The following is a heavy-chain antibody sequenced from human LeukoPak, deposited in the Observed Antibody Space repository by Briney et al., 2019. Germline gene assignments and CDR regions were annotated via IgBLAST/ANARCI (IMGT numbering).Heavy chain of an antibody. D-gene: IGHD2-15*01. CDR1: GFTFGDYA. CDR3: ARGHRIVVVLGTTRTHRDYYMDV. Sequence: GSLRLSCTASGFTFGDYAMSWIRQSPGKGLEWIGETYRSGSTNHNPSLKSRVTISLDTSKNQFSLKLSSVTAADTAVYYCARGHRIVVVLGTTRTHRDYYMDVWGKGTTVTVSS. J-gene: IGHJ6*03. V-gene: IGHV4-34*01. CDR2: TYRSGST.